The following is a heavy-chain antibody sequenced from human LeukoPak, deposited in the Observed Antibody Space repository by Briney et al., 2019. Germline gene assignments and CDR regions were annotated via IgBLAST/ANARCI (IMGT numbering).Heavy chain of an antibody. CDR2: IYYSGST. D-gene: IGHD5-12*01. J-gene: IGHJ6*03. Sequence: SETLSLTCTVSGGSISSSSYYWGWIRQPPGKGLEWIGSIYYSGSTYYNPSLKSRVTISVDTSKNQFSLKLSSVTAADTAVYYCARVAPKDYYYYYYMDVWGKGTTVTVSS. CDR3: ARVAPKDYYYYYYMDV. CDR1: GGSISSSSYY. V-gene: IGHV4-39*01.